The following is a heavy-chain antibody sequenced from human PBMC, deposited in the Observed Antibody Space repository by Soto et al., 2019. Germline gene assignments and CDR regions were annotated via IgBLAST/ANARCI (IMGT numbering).Heavy chain of an antibody. CDR3: ASFYPDY. J-gene: IGHJ4*02. CDR1: GGSFSGYY. Sequence: QVQLQQWGAGLLKPSETLSLTCAVYGGSFSGYYWSWIHQPPGKGLEWIGEINHSGSTNYNPSLTRGVTISVDTSKTQFSLKLSSVTAADTAVYYCASFYPDYWCQGTLVTVSS. V-gene: IGHV4-34*01. CDR2: INHSGST.